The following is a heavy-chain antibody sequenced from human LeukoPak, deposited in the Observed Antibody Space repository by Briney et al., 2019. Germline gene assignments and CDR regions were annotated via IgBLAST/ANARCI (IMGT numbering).Heavy chain of an antibody. CDR2: ISGSGDSA. Sequence: GGSLRLSCAASGFTFSSYSMNWVRQAPGKGLEWVSGISGSGDSAYYADSVKGRFTISRDNSKNTLYLQMNSLRAEDTAVYYCARRSGIAVAGAFDYWGQGTLVTVSS. J-gene: IGHJ4*02. V-gene: IGHV3-23*01. CDR1: GFTFSSYS. CDR3: ARRSGIAVAGAFDY. D-gene: IGHD6-19*01.